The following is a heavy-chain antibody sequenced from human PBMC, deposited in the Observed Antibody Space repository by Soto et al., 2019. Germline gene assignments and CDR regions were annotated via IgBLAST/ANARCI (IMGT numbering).Heavy chain of an antibody. CDR2: IIAIFGTA. CDR3: ARPDSARPAIFDKYYYCGRDV. J-gene: IGHJ6*02. V-gene: IGHV1-69*01. D-gene: IGHD6-6*01. CDR1: GGTFSSYA. Sequence: QVQLVQSGAEVKKPGSSVKVSCKASGGTFSSYAISWVRQAPGQGLEWMGGIIAIFGTANYAQKFQGRVTITADESTSTAYMGLSSLRSEDTAVYYCARPDSARPAIFDKYYYCGRDVWGQGTTVTVSS.